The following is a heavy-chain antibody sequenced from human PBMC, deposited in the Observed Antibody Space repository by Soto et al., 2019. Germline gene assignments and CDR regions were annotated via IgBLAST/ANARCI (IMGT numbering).Heavy chain of an antibody. CDR2: INHSGST. J-gene: IGHJ6*02. D-gene: IGHD2-2*01. V-gene: IGHV4-39*07. CDR1: GGSISSSSYY. Sequence: SETLSLTCTVSGGSISSSSYYWGWIRQPPGKGLEWIGEINHSGSTNYNPSLKSRVTISVDTSKNQFSLKLSSVTAADTAVYYCARAFCSSTSCYVYYGMDVWGQGTTVTVSS. CDR3: ARAFCSSTSCYVYYGMDV.